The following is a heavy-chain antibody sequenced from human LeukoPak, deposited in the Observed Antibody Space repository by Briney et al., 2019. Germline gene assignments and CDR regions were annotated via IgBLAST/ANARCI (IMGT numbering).Heavy chain of an antibody. V-gene: IGHV1-2*02. Sequence: ASVKVSCKASGYTFTGYYMHWVRQAPGQGLEWMGWINPNSGGTNYAQKFQGRVTMTRDTSISTAYMELSRLRSDDTAVYYCAREHSYYYGSGSPRGAFDIWGQGTMVTVSS. J-gene: IGHJ3*02. CDR2: INPNSGGT. CDR1: GYTFTGYY. D-gene: IGHD3-10*01. CDR3: AREHSYYYGSGSPRGAFDI.